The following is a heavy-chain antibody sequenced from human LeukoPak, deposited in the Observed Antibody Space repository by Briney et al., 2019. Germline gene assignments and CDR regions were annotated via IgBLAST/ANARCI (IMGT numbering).Heavy chain of an antibody. Sequence: GGSLRLSCAASGFTFSSYAMSWVRQAPGEGLEWVSAISGSGGSTHYADSVKGRFAISRDNSKNTLYLQMNSLRAEDTAVYYCAKDQAHYYDILTGPHYFDHWGQGTLVTVSS. D-gene: IGHD3-9*01. CDR2: ISGSGGST. CDR1: GFTFSSYA. CDR3: AKDQAHYYDILTGPHYFDH. J-gene: IGHJ4*02. V-gene: IGHV3-23*01.